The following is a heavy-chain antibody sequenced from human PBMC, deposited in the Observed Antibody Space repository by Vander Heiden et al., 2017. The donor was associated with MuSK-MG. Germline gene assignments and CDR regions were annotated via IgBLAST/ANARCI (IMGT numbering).Heavy chain of an antibody. CDR1: GGSISSGGYY. CDR2: IYTSGST. CDR3: ARWVGDYWNYYYYMDV. D-gene: IGHD4-17*01. Sequence: QVQLQESGTGLVKPSQTLSLTCTASGGSISSGGYYWSWIRQPAGKGLEWIGRIYTSGSTNYNPSLKSRVTISVDTSKNQFSLKLSSVTAADTAVYYCARWVGDYWNYYYYMDVWGQGTTVTVSS. V-gene: IGHV4-61*02. J-gene: IGHJ6*03.